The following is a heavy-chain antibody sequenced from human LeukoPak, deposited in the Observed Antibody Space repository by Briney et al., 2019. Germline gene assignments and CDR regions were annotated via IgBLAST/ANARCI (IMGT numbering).Heavy chain of an antibody. CDR3: ARVGSYYDFWSGSNWFDP. V-gene: IGHV4-34*01. CDR1: GGSFSGYY. D-gene: IGHD3-3*01. J-gene: IGHJ5*02. CDR2: INHSGST. Sequence: SETLSLTCAVYGGSFSGYYWSWIRQPPGKGLEWIGEINHSGSTNYNPSLKSRVTISVDTSKNQFSLKLSSVTAVDTAVYYCARVGSYYDFWSGSNWFDPWGQGTLVTVSS.